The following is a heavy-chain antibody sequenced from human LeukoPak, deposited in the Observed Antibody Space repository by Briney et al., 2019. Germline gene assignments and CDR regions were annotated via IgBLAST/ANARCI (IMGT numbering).Heavy chain of an antibody. CDR1: GFTFSSYA. CDR2: ISGSGGST. CDR3: ASAIGSIWYEFDY. J-gene: IGHJ4*02. Sequence: AGGSLRLSCAASGFTFSSYAMSWVRQAPGKGLEWVSAISGSGGSTYYAGSVKGRFTISRDNSKNTLYLQMNSLRAEDTAVYYCASAIGSIWYEFDYWGQGTLVTVSS. D-gene: IGHD6-13*01. V-gene: IGHV3-23*01.